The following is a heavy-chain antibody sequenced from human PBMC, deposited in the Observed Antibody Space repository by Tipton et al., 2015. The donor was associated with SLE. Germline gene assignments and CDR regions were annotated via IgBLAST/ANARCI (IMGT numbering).Heavy chain of an antibody. Sequence: LRLSCTVSRGSISSGDYYWSWIRQPPGKGLEWIGYIYHSGSTYYNPSLKSRVTISVDTSKNQFSLQLNSVTPEDTAVYYCAGRAGTKGNAFDIWGQGTMVTVSS. CDR3: AGRAGTKGNAFDI. D-gene: IGHD6-19*01. J-gene: IGHJ3*02. V-gene: IGHV4-30-4*01. CDR2: IYHSGST. CDR1: RGSISSGDYY.